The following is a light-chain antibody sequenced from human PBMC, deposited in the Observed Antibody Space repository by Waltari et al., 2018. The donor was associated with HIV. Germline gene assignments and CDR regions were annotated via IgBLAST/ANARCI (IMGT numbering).Light chain of an antibody. J-gene: IGKJ2*01. CDR1: QSVLYSSKNKNF. V-gene: IGKV4-1*01. CDR3: QQYYTTPQT. Sequence: IVMTPSPDSMTLSPVERATINCKSRQSVLYSSKNKNFLAWYHQKPGQPPKLLIYGASTRESGVPDRFSGSGSGTDFTFTISSLQAEDVAVYYCQQYYTTPQTFGQGTKLEIK. CDR2: GAS.